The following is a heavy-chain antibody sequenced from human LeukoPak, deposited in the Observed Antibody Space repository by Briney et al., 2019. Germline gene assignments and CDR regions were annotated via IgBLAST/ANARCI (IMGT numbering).Heavy chain of an antibody. CDR3: ARLEGYTATRGD. CDR1: GYTFTAYY. Sequence: ASVNVSCKASGYTFTAYYIHWVRQAPGQGLEWLGLIKPNSGDTIYAQMFRGRVTMTRDTSISTAYMELSRLTSDDTAVYYCARLEGYTATRGDWGQGTLVTVSS. J-gene: IGHJ4*02. CDR2: IKPNSGDT. D-gene: IGHD1-7*01. V-gene: IGHV1-2*02.